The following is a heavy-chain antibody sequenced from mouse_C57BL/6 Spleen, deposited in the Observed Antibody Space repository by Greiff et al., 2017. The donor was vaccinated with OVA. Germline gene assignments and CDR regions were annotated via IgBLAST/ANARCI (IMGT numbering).Heavy chain of an antibody. Sequence: EVKLMESGAELVRPGASVKLSCTASGFNIKDDYMHWVKQRPEQGLEWIGWIDPENGDTEYASKFQGKATITADTSSNTAYLQLSSLTSEDTAVYYCTTGYYGSKGYFDVWGTGTTVTVSS. CDR1: GFNIKDDY. CDR3: TTGYYGSKGYFDV. D-gene: IGHD1-1*01. CDR2: IDPENGDT. J-gene: IGHJ1*03. V-gene: IGHV14-4*01.